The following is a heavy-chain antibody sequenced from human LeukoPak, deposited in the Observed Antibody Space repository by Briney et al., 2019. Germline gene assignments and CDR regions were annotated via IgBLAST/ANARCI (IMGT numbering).Heavy chain of an antibody. V-gene: IGHV3-23*01. CDR1: GFTFSSYA. Sequence: GGSLRLSCAASGFTFSSYAMSWVRQAPGKGLEWVSAISGSGGSTYYADSVKGRFTISRDNSKNTLYLQMNSLRAEDTAVYYCAKDRGYVEDPEKYFQHWGQGTLVTVSS. CDR2: ISGSGGST. D-gene: IGHD3-10*01. J-gene: IGHJ1*01. CDR3: AKDRGYVEDPEKYFQH.